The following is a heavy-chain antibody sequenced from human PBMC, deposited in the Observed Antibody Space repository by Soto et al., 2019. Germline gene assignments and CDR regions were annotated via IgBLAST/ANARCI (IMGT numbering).Heavy chain of an antibody. CDR1: GFTFNLFT. V-gene: IGHV3-30-3*01. CDR2: VSHVDDNK. J-gene: IGHJ4*02. Sequence: GGSLRLSCAASGFTFNLFTFHWVRQAPGRGLEWVAVVSHVDDNKYYADSVKGRFTISRDNSRNTLFLQMNSLRAEDTAVYYCARDYYKYYDSSGYYRSPAYWGQGTLVTVSS. CDR3: ARDYYKYYDSSGYYRSPAY. D-gene: IGHD3-22*01.